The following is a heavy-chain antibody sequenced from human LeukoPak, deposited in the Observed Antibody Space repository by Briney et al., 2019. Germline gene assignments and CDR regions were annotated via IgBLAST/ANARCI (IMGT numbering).Heavy chain of an antibody. D-gene: IGHD3-10*01. CDR1: GGSISSHY. CDR2: IYYSGST. CDR3: AREPLKGIWFGELLYHYYYYMDV. V-gene: IGHV4-59*11. Sequence: SETLSLTCTVSGGSISSHYWSWIRQPPGKGLEWIGYIYYSGSTNYNPSLKSRVTISVDTSKNQFSLKLSSVTAADTAVYYCAREPLKGIWFGELLYHYYYYMDVWGKGTTVTISS. J-gene: IGHJ6*03.